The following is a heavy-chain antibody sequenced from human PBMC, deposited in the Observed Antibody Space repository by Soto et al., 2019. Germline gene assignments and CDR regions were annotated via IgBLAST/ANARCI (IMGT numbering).Heavy chain of an antibody. D-gene: IGHD1-26*01. J-gene: IGHJ4*02. CDR1: GGSISGYY. V-gene: IGHV4-59*08. Sequence: TSETLSLTCTVSGGSISGYYWSWLRQPPGKGPEWIGYIHYSGSTSYNSSLRSRVTISEDTSKNQLSLTLTSVTATDTAVYYCARHGSGTYDYWGQGTLVTVSS. CDR3: ARHGSGTYDY. CDR2: IHYSGST.